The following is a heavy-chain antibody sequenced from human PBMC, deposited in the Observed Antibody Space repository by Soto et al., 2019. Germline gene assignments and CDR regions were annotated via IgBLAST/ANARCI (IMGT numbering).Heavy chain of an antibody. CDR2: ISYDGNKS. V-gene: IGHV3-30*03. D-gene: IGHD3-10*01. J-gene: IGHJ4*02. CDR3: ARDKRWFGELPPDYFDY. Sequence: SLRLSCAASGFTFSTYGMHWVRQAPGKGLEWVSFISYDGNKSYYAGSVKGRFSISRDNSKNTLYLQMNNLRPDDTAVYYCARDKRWFGELPPDYFDYWGQGTLVTVSS. CDR1: GFTFSTYG.